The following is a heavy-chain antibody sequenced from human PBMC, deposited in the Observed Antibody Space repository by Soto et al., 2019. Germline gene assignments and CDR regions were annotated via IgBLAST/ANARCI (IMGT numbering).Heavy chain of an antibody. Sequence: QVQLVQSGPELKKPGAAVRVSCKASGYTFDSYGLSWVRQAPGQGLEWMGWISTYTGNTDYPQRFQGRVTMDTDTSTTTAYLDLRSLTSDDPAVYYCVRDVSVSSVSFGGYWGQGTLVTVSS. CDR1: GYTFDSYG. J-gene: IGHJ4*02. CDR2: ISTYTGNT. D-gene: IGHD3-10*01. CDR3: VRDVSVSSVSFGGY. V-gene: IGHV1-18*01.